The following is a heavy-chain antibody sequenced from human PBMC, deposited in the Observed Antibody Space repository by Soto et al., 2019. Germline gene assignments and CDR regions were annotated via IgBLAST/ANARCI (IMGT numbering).Heavy chain of an antibody. J-gene: IGHJ3*02. CDR1: GFTFSSYS. Sequence: GESLKISCAASGFTFSSYSMNWVRQAPGKGLEWVSYISSSSSTIYYADSVKGRFTISRDNAKNSLYLQMNSLRVEDTAVYYCARDGPYCSSTSCYDAFDIWGQGTMVTVSS. CDR3: ARDGPYCSSTSCYDAFDI. D-gene: IGHD2-2*01. V-gene: IGHV3-48*01. CDR2: ISSSSSTI.